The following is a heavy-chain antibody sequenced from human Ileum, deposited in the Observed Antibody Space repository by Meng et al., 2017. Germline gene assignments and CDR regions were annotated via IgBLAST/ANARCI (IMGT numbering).Heavy chain of an antibody. CDR3: ARGLAPAAFDI. Sequence: VQLAGAGGGLVGPGGSLSLSCGAPGVNFEDYGMSWVRQAPGKGLEWVSGINWNGGSTGYADSVKGRFTISRDNAKNSLYLQMNSLRAEDTALYYCARGLAPAAFDIWGQGTMVTVSS. D-gene: IGHD3-9*01. J-gene: IGHJ3*02. V-gene: IGHV3-20*04. CDR2: INWNGGST. CDR1: GVNFEDYG.